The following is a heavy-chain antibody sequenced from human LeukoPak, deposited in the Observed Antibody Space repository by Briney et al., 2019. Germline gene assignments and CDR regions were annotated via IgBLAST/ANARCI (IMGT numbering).Heavy chain of an antibody. CDR1: GGSISSRSYY. J-gene: IGHJ4*02. D-gene: IGHD4-17*01. Sequence: SETLSLTCTVSGGSISSRSYYWGWIRQPPGKGLEWIGSINYSGTTYYNPSLKTRVTISVDTSKNQFSLKLSSVTAADTAVYYCARLGRDYGDLRYWGQGTLVTVSS. CDR3: ARLGRDYGDLRY. V-gene: IGHV4-39*07. CDR2: INYSGTT.